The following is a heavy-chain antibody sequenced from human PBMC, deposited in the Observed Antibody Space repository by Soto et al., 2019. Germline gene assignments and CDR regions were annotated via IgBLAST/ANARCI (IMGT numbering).Heavy chain of an antibody. J-gene: IGHJ4*02. D-gene: IGHD6-13*01. CDR1: GGSISGYY. V-gene: IGHV4-59*01. Sequence: PSETLSLTCTVSGGSISGYYWSWIRQPPGMGLEWVGYIYYSGTTNYNSSFKSRVTISVDTSKNQFSLKLSSVTAADTAVYYCARSARGSSWYTYWGQGTLVTVSS. CDR2: IYYSGTT. CDR3: ARSARGSSWYTY.